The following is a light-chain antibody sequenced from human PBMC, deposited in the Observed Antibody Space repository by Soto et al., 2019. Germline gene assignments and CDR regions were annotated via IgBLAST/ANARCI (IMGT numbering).Light chain of an antibody. J-gene: IGLJ1*01. CDR2: EVS. Sequence: QSALTQPASVSGSPGQSITISCTGTSSDVGSYNLVSWYQHHPGKAPKLMIYEVSKRPSGVSNRFSGSKSGNTASLTISGLQAEDEVDYYCCSYAGSSTLVFGTGTKVTVL. V-gene: IGLV2-23*02. CDR3: CSYAGSSTLV. CDR1: SSDVGSYNL.